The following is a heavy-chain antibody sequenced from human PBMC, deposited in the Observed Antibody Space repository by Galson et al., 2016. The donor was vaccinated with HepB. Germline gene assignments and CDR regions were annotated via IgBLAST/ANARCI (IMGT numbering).Heavy chain of an antibody. CDR2: IYHSGST. CDR1: GGSISSSPYY. CDR3: ARHDIGGRGWFDP. V-gene: IGHV4-39*01. J-gene: IGHJ5*02. Sequence: SETLSLTCTVSGGSISSSPYYWGWIRQPPGKGLEWIGTIYHSGSTYYNPSLESRLSISVDTSKNQFSLKLSYVTASDTAVYYCARHDIGGRGWFDPWGQGTLVTVSS.